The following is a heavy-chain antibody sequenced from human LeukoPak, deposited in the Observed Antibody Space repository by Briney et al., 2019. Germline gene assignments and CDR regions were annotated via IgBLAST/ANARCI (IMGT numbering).Heavy chain of an antibody. CDR1: GFIFSGYW. CDR3: AKDYYDSSGYYYGFGAFDI. V-gene: IGHV3-74*01. J-gene: IGHJ3*02. CDR2: INHDGSFT. Sequence: GGSLRLSCAASGFIFSGYWMHWVRQAPGKGLVWVSLINHDGSFTSYADSVKGRFTISRDNAKNTLYLQMNSLRAEDTALYYCAKDYYDSSGYYYGFGAFDIWGKGTMVTVSS. D-gene: IGHD3-22*01.